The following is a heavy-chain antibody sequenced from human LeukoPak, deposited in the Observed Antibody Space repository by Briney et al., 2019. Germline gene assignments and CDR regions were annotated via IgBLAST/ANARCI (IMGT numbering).Heavy chain of an antibody. Sequence: PGGSLRLSCAASGFTFGSYAMYWVRQAPGEGLEWVSGIFGSGGSAHYADSVKGRFTVSRDNSKNTVYLQMDSLRVEDTAIYYCGKTTTGHSSGGYPAWPIDYWGQGTLVTVSS. CDR3: GKTTTGHSSGGYPAWPIDY. J-gene: IGHJ4*02. CDR1: GFTFGSYA. V-gene: IGHV3-23*01. D-gene: IGHD6-19*01. CDR2: IFGSGGSA.